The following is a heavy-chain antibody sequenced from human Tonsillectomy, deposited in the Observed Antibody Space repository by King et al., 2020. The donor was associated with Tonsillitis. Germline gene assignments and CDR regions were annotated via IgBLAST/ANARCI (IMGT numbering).Heavy chain of an antibody. CDR2: IYYAGST. J-gene: IGHJ3*02. CDR3: SRRFRWNSGAYDI. CDR1: GGSIRSSSHY. V-gene: IGHV4-39*07. D-gene: IGHD1/OR15-1a*01. Sequence: QLQESGPGLVKPSETLPLTCTVSGGSIRSSSHYWGWIRQPPGKGLEWVGIIYYAGSTYYNPSLKSRVTMSVDTSKNQFSLNLNSLTAADTAVYYCSRRFRWNSGAYDIWGQGTMVTVSS.